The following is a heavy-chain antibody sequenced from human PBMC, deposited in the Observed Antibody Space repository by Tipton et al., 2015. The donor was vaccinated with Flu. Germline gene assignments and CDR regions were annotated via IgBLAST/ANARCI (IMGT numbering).Heavy chain of an antibody. CDR1: GGSFSGYY. D-gene: IGHD3-3*02. Sequence: TLSLTCAVYGGSFSGYYWSWIRQPPGKGLEWIGEINHSGSTNYNPSLKSRVTISVDTSKNQFSLKLSSVTAADTAVYYCARGHLRTGPALWFDPWGQGTLVTVSS. V-gene: IGHV4-34*01. CDR2: INHSGST. J-gene: IGHJ5*02. CDR3: ARGHLRTGPALWFDP.